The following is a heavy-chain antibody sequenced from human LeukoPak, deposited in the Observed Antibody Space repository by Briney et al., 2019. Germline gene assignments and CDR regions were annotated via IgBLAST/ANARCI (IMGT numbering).Heavy chain of an antibody. J-gene: IGHJ4*02. Sequence: SETLSLTCTVSGGSISSYYWSWIRQPPGKGLEWIGYIYYSGSTNYNPSLKSRVTISVDTSKNQFSLKLSSVTAADTAVYYCARAPGDYYYDSSGYYYGFDYWGQGTLVTVSS. V-gene: IGHV4-59*01. CDR2: IYYSGST. CDR1: GGSISSYY. D-gene: IGHD3-22*01. CDR3: ARAPGDYYYDSSGYYYGFDY.